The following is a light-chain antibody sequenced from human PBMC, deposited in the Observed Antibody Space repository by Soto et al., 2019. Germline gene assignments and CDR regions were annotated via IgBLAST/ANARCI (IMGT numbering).Light chain of an antibody. V-gene: IGKV3-20*01. CDR1: QSVSSSY. CDR3: QQHGTSPLT. CDR2: GAN. Sequence: EIVLTQSPGTLSLSPGEIATLSCRASQSVSSSYLAWYQQKPGQAPRLLIYGANYRATGISDRFSGGGSGTDFTLTISRLESDDFAVYYCQQHGTSPLTFGGGTKVDIK. J-gene: IGKJ4*01.